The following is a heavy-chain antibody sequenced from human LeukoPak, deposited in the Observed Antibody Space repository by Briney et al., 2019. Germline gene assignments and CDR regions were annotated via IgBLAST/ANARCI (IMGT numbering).Heavy chain of an antibody. D-gene: IGHD6-19*01. V-gene: IGHV4-34*01. Sequence: SETLSLTCAVYGGSFSGYYWSWIRQPPGKGLEWLGEINHSGSTNYNPSLKSRVTISVDTSKNQFSLKLSSVTAADTAVYYCARIGPRYSSGWYWGGGQRTQGYYYYGMDVWGQGTTVTVSS. CDR1: GGSFSGYY. CDR2: INHSGST. CDR3: ARIGPRYSSGWYWGGGQRTQGYYYYGMDV. J-gene: IGHJ6*02.